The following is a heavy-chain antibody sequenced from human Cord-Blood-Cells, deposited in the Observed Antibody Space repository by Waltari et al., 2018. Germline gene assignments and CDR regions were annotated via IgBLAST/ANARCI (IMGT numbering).Heavy chain of an antibody. V-gene: IGHV1-69*09. Sequence: QVQLVQSGAEVKKPGSSVKVSCKASGGTFSSYAISWVRQAPGQGLEWMGRIIPILGIANYSQKFQGRVTITADKSTSTAYMELSSLRSEDTAVYYCACRIAADLYFDLWGRGTLVTVSS. CDR2: IIPILGIA. CDR3: ACRIAADLYFDL. J-gene: IGHJ2*01. D-gene: IGHD6-13*01. CDR1: GGTFSSYA.